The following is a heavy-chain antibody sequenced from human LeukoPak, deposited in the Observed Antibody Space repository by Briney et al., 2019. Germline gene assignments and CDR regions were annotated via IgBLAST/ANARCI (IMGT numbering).Heavy chain of an antibody. CDR1: GFTFDDYA. D-gene: IGHD6-6*01. J-gene: IGHJ6*03. CDR3: AKDGEYSSSSAYYYYMDV. Sequence: GGSLRLSCAASGFTFDDYAMHWVRQAPGKGLEWVSLISWDGGSTYYADSVKGRFTISRDNSKNSLYLQMNSLRAEDTALYYCAKDGEYSSSSAYYYYMDVWGKGTTVTVSS. V-gene: IGHV3-43D*03. CDR2: ISWDGGST.